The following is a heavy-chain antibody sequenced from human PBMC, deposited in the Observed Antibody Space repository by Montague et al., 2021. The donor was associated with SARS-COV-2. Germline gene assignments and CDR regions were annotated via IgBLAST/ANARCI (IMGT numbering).Heavy chain of an antibody. J-gene: IGHJ4*02. Sequence: PALVTPTQTLTLTCTFSGFSLSTPNVGVGRIRQPPGKALEWVAVIYSNDEKRYSPSLRSRLTITKDTAKNQVVLSLTYVDPVDTATYYCAHLIRYYDIFTGIPFDYWGQGSQVTVSS. V-gene: IGHV2-5*01. CDR1: GFSLSTPNVG. D-gene: IGHD3-9*01. CDR3: AHLIRYYDIFTGIPFDY. CDR2: IYSNDEK.